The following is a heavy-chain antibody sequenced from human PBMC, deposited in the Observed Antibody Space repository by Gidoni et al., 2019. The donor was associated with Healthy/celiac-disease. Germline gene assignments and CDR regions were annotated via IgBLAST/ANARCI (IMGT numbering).Heavy chain of an antibody. D-gene: IGHD3-3*01. J-gene: IGHJ5*02. CDR3: TTLDFCSGYIPDP. V-gene: IGHV3-15*01. CDR1: GFTFSNAW. Sequence: EVQLVESGGGLVKPGGSLRLSWAASGFTFSNAWMSWVLQAPGKGLDWVGRIKIKTDGGTTDYAAPVKGRFTISRDDSKNTLYLQMNSLKTEDTAVYYCTTLDFCSGYIPDPWGQGTLVTVSS. CDR2: IKIKTDGGTT.